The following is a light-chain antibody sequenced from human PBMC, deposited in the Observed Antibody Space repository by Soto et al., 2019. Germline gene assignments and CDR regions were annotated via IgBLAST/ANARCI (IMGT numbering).Light chain of an antibody. Sequence: AIEMTQSPSSLSASVGNTVTFTCRASQGIRNDLGWYQQKPGKAPKVLISAASSLQSGVPSRFSGSGSGTDFTLTISNLQPEDFATYYCLQAYTYPYTFGQGTKLEI. CDR1: QGIRND. V-gene: IGKV1-6*01. J-gene: IGKJ2*01. CDR2: AAS. CDR3: LQAYTYPYT.